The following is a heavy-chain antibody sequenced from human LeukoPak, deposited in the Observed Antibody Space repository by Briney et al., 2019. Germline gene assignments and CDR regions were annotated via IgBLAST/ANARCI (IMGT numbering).Heavy chain of an antibody. Sequence: ASVKVPCKASGYTFTGYYMHWVRQAPGQGLEWMGWINPNSGGTNYAQKFQGRVTMTRDTSISTAYIELSRLRSDDTAVYYCARDRGRWLQSQSLGYWGQGTLVTVSS. CDR1: GYTFTGYY. J-gene: IGHJ4*02. D-gene: IGHD5-24*01. CDR2: INPNSGGT. CDR3: ARDRGRWLQSQSLGY. V-gene: IGHV1-2*02.